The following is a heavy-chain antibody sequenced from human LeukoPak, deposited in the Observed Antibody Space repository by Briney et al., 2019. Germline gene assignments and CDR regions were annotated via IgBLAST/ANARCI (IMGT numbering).Heavy chain of an antibody. V-gene: IGHV3-15*01. Sequence: GGSLRLSCAASGFTFSNAWMSWVRQAPGKGLEWVVRIKSKTDGGTTDYAAPVKGRLTTSREDSNNPLYLQMNRLKTEATAVYYCTTKAGTVTTSSRDYWGQGTLVTVSS. CDR3: TTKAGTVTTSSRDY. CDR2: IKSKTDGGTT. CDR1: GFTFSNAW. D-gene: IGHD4-17*01. J-gene: IGHJ4*02.